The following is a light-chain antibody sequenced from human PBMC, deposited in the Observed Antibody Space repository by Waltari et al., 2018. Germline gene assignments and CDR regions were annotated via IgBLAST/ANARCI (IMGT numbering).Light chain of an antibody. Sequence: DMVLTQLPGPLPLSAAERATLSSRASPSIGKYLAWYQQRPGQAPRLLIYEAYTRAAGIPDRFSGSGSGTDFSLTISRLEPDDFAMYYCQHYVRLPVTFGQGTKVEIK. V-gene: IGKV3-20*01. CDR3: QHYVRLPVT. CDR1: PSIGKY. J-gene: IGKJ1*01. CDR2: EAY.